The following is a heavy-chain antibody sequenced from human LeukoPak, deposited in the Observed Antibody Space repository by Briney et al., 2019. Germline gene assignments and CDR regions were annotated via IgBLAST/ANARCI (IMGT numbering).Heavy chain of an antibody. J-gene: IGHJ4*02. D-gene: IGHD6-19*01. CDR3: ARSLRAVAGIWDY. CDR2: IYYSGST. V-gene: IGHV4-59*08. Sequence: PSETLSLTCTVSGDSINTYYWSWIRQPPRKGLEWIGFIYYSGSTDYNPSLKSRVTISVDTSKNQFSLKLSSVTAADTAVYYCARSLRAVAGIWDYWGQGTLVTVSS. CDR1: GDSINTYY.